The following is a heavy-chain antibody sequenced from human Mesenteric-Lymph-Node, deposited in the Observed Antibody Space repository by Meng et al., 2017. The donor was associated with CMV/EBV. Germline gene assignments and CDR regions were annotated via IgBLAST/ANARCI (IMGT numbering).Heavy chain of an antibody. CDR3: ARDNYLVPGASPVDF. CDR2: INPNDGAP. D-gene: IGHD3-10*01. J-gene: IGHJ4*02. V-gene: IGHV1-2*02. Sequence: ASVKVSCKPSGYTFTDYYVHWVRQAPGQGLEWMGWINPNDGAPNYAHNFRGRVTMTRDTSIYMELSGLTSDDTAVYFCARDNYLVPGASPVDFWGQGTLVTVSS. CDR1: GYTFTDYY.